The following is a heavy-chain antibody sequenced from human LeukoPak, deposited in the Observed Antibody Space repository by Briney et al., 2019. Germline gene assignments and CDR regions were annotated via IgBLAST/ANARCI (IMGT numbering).Heavy chain of an antibody. J-gene: IGHJ4*02. D-gene: IGHD3-22*01. CDR3: ARQRPFMIVQGGTFDY. CDR1: GFTFDDSG. Sequence: GGSLRLSCAPSGFTFDDSGISWVSQAPGKGLEWVSGINWNGGSTGYADSVKGRFTISRDNAKNSLYLQMNSLRAEDTALYYCARQRPFMIVQGGTFDYWGQGTLVTVSS. CDR2: INWNGGST. V-gene: IGHV3-20*04.